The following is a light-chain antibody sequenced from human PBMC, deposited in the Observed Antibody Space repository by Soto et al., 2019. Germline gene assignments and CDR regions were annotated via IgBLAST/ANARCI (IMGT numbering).Light chain of an antibody. CDR2: DAS. Sequence: DVQMTQSPSSLSASVGDRVTITCRASQSINNWLAWYQQQPGKAPKFLIYDASTLETGVPSRFSGSTSGTEFTLTISGLQPADVGSYDCQQYDTYPLTFGGGTRVEL. CDR1: QSINNW. CDR3: QQYDTYPLT. V-gene: IGKV1-5*01. J-gene: IGKJ4*01.